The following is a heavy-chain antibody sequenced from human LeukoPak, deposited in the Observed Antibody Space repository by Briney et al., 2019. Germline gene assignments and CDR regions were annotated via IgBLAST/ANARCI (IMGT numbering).Heavy chain of an antibody. CDR3: ARVLSSTSWGYYYYMDV. V-gene: IGHV3-9*01. J-gene: IGHJ6*03. CDR1: GFTFDDYA. Sequence: PGRSLRLSCAASGFTFDDYAMHWVRQAPGKGLEWVSGISWNSGSMDYADSVKGRFTISRDNAKNSLYLQMNSLRAEDTAVYYCARVLSSTSWGYYYYMDVWGKGTTVTVPS. D-gene: IGHD2-2*01. CDR2: ISWNSGSM.